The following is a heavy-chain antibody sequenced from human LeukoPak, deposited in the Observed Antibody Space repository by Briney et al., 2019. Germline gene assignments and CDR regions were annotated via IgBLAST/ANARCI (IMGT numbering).Heavy chain of an antibody. CDR1: GDSVSSNNVA. J-gene: IGHJ3*02. CDR2: TYYRSKWYN. CDR3: ARDLQRAFDI. Sequence: SQTLSLTCAIPGDSVSSNNVAWNSFRQSPSKGLEWLGRTYYRSKWYNDYAVSVKSRITINPDTPKNQFSLQLNFVTPEDTAVYYCARDLQRAFDIWGQGTMVTVSS. V-gene: IGHV6-1*01. D-gene: IGHD5-24*01.